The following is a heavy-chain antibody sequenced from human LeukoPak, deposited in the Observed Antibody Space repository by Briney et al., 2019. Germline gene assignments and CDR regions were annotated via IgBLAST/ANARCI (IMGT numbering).Heavy chain of an antibody. Sequence: SETLSLTCAVYGGSFSGYYWSWIRQPPGKGLEWIGEINHSGSTNYNPSLKSRVTISVDTSKNQFSLKLSSVTAADTAVYYCAGVEDYDILTGFDYWGQGTLVTVSS. CDR1: GGSFSGYY. CDR2: INHSGST. D-gene: IGHD3-9*01. CDR3: AGVEDYDILTGFDY. V-gene: IGHV4-34*01. J-gene: IGHJ4*02.